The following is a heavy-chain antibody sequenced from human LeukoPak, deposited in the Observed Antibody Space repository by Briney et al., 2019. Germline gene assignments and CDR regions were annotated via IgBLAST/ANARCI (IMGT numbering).Heavy chain of an antibody. Sequence: PSETLSLTCTVSGGSISSHYWSWIRQPPGKGLEWIGYIYYSGSTNYNPSLKSRVTISVDTSKNQFSLKLSSVTAADTAVYYCARGEYSSSWDYYFDYWSQGTLVTVSS. J-gene: IGHJ4*02. V-gene: IGHV4-59*11. CDR1: GGSISSHY. CDR3: ARGEYSSSWDYYFDY. CDR2: IYYSGST. D-gene: IGHD6-13*01.